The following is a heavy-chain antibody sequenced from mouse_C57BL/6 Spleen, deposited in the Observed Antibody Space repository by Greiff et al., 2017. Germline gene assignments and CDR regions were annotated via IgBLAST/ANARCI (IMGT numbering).Heavy chain of an antibody. CDR3: ARCGSRAGFAY. D-gene: IGHD1-1*01. CDR2: INPRSGGT. Sequence: QVQLQQPGTELVRPGTSVKVSCKASGYAFTNYLIEWVKQRPGQGLEWIGVINPRSGGTNYNEKFKSKATLTADKSSSTAYMQLSSLTSEDSAVYFCARCGSRAGFAYWGQGTLVTVSA. J-gene: IGHJ3*01. CDR1: GYAFTNYL. V-gene: IGHV1-54*01.